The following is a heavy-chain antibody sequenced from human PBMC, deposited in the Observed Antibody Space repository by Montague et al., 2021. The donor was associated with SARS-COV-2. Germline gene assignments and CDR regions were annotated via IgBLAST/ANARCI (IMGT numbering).Heavy chain of an antibody. V-gene: IGHV2-5*01. CDR1: GFSLSTRGVG. J-gene: IGHJ3*02. CDR3: AHRPIVVGSAGIPFSACDM. CDR2: IYWNDEK. Sequence: PALVKPTQTLTLTCTFSGFSLSTRGVGVGWIRQPPGKVLEWLTLIYWNDEKRYRPSLKSSLTISKDTSKNQVVLTMTNLDPVDTATYYCAHRPIVVGSAGIPFSACDMWGPGTMVTVSS. D-gene: IGHD2-2*01.